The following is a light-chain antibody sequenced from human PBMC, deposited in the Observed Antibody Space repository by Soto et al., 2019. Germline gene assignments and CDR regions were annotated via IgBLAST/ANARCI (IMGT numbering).Light chain of an antibody. V-gene: IGKV1-5*03. CDR1: QSVNKW. CDR3: QQSYSTPIT. CDR2: KAS. Sequence: DIQMTQSPSTLSESVGDRVTITCRASQSVNKWLAWYQHKPGKAPKLLIYKASSLQSGVPSRFSGSGSGTDFTLTISSLQPEDFATYYCQQSYSTPITFGQGTRLEIK. J-gene: IGKJ5*01.